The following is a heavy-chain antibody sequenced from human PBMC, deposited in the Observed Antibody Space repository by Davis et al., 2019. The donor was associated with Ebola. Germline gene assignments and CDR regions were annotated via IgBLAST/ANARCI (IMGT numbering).Heavy chain of an antibody. CDR1: SVSFSGYE. V-gene: IGHV3-48*03. CDR3: ARGGSTFDY. D-gene: IGHD1-1*01. J-gene: IGHJ4*02. Sequence: GESLKISCAGSSVSFSGYEMNWVRQSPGKGLEWISYMSATGNTISYADSVKGRFTISRDNAKNSLYLQMNSLRAEDTAVYYCARGGSTFDYWGQGALVTVSS. CDR2: MSATGNTI.